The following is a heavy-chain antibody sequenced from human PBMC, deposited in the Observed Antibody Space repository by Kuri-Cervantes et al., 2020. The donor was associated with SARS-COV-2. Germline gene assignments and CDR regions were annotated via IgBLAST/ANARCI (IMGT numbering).Heavy chain of an antibody. Sequence: SETLSLTCSVSRGSINTNFWTWIRQPPGKGLEWIGDIHNSGSTNYNPSLKSRVIISADTSKNQFSLRLNSVTAADTAVYYCASSRLGIFDYWGQGTLVTVSS. J-gene: IGHJ4*02. CDR1: RGSINTNF. D-gene: IGHD6-6*01. CDR3: ASSRLGIFDY. CDR2: IHNSGST. V-gene: IGHV4-59*08.